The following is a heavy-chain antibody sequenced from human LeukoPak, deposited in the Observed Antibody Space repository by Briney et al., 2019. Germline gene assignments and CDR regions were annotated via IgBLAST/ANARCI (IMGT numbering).Heavy chain of an antibody. V-gene: IGHV3-7*01. J-gene: IGHJ4*02. CDR3: ARDSDGYRGFVAY. CDR2: IKQDGSEK. D-gene: IGHD5-24*01. CDR1: GDSISSNYW. Sequence: ETLSLTCAVSGDSISSNYWWSWVRQSPGKGLEWVANIKQDGSEKYYVDSVKGRFTISRDNAKNSLYLQMNSLRAEDTAVYYRARDSDGYRGFVAYWGQGTLVTVSS.